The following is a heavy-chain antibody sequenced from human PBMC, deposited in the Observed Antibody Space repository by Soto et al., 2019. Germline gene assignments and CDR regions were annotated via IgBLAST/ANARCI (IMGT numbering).Heavy chain of an antibody. CDR2: ISAYNGDT. CDR3: ARMVRGSNIDYYHYMDV. V-gene: IGHV1-18*01. D-gene: IGHD3-10*01. CDR1: GYTFTSHG. Sequence: QVQLVQSGGEVRKPGASVKVSCKASGYTFTSHGISWVRQAPGQGLEWMGWISAYNGDTNYAQKLQGRVTVTTDRSTSIAYMELRSLRSEDTAVYYCARMVRGSNIDYYHYMDVWGKGTTVTVSS. J-gene: IGHJ6*03.